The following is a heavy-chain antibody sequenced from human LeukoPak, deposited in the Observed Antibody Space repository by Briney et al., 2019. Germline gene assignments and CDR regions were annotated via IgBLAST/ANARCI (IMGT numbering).Heavy chain of an antibody. CDR2: IYYSGST. Sequence: SETLSLTCTVSGGSISSSSYYWDWIRQPPGTGLEWIGSIYYSGSTYYNPSLKSRVTISVDTSKNQFSLNLRSVTAADTAVYYCARRTYGDYTPDYWGQGTLVTVSS. D-gene: IGHD4-17*01. J-gene: IGHJ4*02. CDR3: ARRTYGDYTPDY. V-gene: IGHV4-39*01. CDR1: GGSISSSSYY.